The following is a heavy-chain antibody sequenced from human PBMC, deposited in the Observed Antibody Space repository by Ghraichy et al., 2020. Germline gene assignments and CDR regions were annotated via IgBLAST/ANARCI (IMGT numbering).Heavy chain of an antibody. CDR3: AISLVANSFKSGVDV. CDR2: ISASGTPT. J-gene: IGHJ6*02. Sequence: GGSLRLSCEASGFIFSSYGMNWVRQAPGKGLEWVSVISASGTPTFYADSVRGRFTISRNNYKNTVDVQMSSLRGEDTAVYYCAISLVANSFKSGVDVWGRGTTVIVSS. CDR1: GFIFSSYG. V-gene: IGHV3-23*01.